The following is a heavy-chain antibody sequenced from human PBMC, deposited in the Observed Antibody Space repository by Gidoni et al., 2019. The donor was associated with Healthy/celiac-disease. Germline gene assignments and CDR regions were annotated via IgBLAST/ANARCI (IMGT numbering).Heavy chain of an antibody. CDR2: ISSSSSTI. V-gene: IGHV3-48*02. J-gene: IGHJ4*02. CDR1: GFTFSSYS. CDR3: ARESGVVAAIGDDY. Sequence: EVQLVESGGGLVQPGGSLRLSCAASGFTFSSYSMNWVRQAPGKGLEWVSYISSSSSTIYYADSVKCRFTISRDNAKNSLYLQMNSLRDEDTAVYYCARESGVVAAIGDDYWGQGTLVTVSS. D-gene: IGHD2-15*01.